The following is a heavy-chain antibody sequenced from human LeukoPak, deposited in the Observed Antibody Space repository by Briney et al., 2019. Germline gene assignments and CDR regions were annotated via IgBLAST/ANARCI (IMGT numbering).Heavy chain of an antibody. CDR3: ARGGFYGHPFDF. Sequence: PSETLSLTCTVSGDSISSTSYYWGWIRQPPGKGLEWIGSIYYSGTTYYSPSLESRVTISVDTSNNQVSLNLNSVTAADTAIYFCARGGFYGHPFDFGGQGTLVTVSS. CDR2: IYYSGTT. V-gene: IGHV4-39*07. D-gene: IGHD3-10*01. CDR1: GDSISSTSYY. J-gene: IGHJ4*02.